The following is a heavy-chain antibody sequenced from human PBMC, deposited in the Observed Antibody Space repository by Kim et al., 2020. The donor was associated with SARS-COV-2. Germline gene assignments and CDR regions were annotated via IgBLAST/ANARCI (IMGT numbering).Heavy chain of an antibody. J-gene: IGHJ4*02. CDR1: GGSISSGTYY. CDR2: IYTSGST. D-gene: IGHD3-10*01. Sequence: SETLSLTCTVSGGSISSGTYYWTWIRQPAGEGLEWIVRIYTSGSTIYNPSLKSRVTISLDTSKNQFSLKLTTVTAVDMALYFCARGTWADGSGSYYHWVLDYWGQGTLVTVSS. V-gene: IGHV4-61*02. CDR3: ARGTWADGSGSYYHWVLDY.